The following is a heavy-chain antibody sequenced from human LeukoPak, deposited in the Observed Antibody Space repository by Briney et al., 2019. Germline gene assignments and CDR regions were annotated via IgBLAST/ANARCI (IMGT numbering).Heavy chain of an antibody. D-gene: IGHD2-15*01. CDR1: GFTFDDYA. CDR3: ARDKGGVADY. J-gene: IGHJ4*01. V-gene: IGHV3-48*01. CDR2: ISSSSSTI. Sequence: PGRSLRLSCAASGFTFDDYAMHWGRPAPGEGLEWVSYISSSSSTIYYADSVKGRFTISRDNAKNLLYLQMNSLRAEDTAVYYCARDKGGVADYWGQGTLVTVSS.